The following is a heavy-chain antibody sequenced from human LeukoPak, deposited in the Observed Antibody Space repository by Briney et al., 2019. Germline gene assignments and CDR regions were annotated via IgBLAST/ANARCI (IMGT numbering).Heavy chain of an antibody. V-gene: IGHV1-8*03. CDR2: MNPNSGNT. CDR1: GYTFTSYD. J-gene: IGHJ4*02. D-gene: IGHD2-2*01. Sequence: ASVKVSCKASGYTFTSYDINWVRQATRQGLEWMGWMNPNSGNTGYAQKFQGRVTITRNTSISTAYMELSSLRSEDTAVYYCARDFCSTSCNLGYWGQGTLVTVSS. CDR3: ARDFCSTSCNLGY.